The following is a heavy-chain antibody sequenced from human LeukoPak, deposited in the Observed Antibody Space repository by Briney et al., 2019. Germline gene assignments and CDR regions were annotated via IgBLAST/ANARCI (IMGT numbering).Heavy chain of an antibody. CDR1: GGSISSYY. Sequence: SETLSLTCTVSGGSISSYYWSWIRQPAGKGLEWLGRIYASGSTNYNPSLKRRVTMSVDTSQNQFFLKVNSVTAADTAVYYCARVTQKLERIAVARTSEWRANWYFDLWGRGTLVTVSS. CDR3: ARVTQKLERIAVARTSEWRANWYFDL. CDR2: IYASGST. J-gene: IGHJ2*01. V-gene: IGHV4-4*07. D-gene: IGHD6-19*01.